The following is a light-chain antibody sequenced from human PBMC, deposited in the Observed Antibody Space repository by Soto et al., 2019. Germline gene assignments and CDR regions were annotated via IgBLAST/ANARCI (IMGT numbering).Light chain of an antibody. Sequence: EIVLTQSPGTLSLSPWGRATLSCRASQSFNSIYLAWYQQKPGQAPRLLIYGASSRATGIPDRFSGSGSGTDFTLTISRLEPEDFAVYYCHQYDSWTFGQGTKVDIK. J-gene: IGKJ1*01. CDR3: HQYDSWT. V-gene: IGKV3-20*01. CDR2: GAS. CDR1: QSFNSIY.